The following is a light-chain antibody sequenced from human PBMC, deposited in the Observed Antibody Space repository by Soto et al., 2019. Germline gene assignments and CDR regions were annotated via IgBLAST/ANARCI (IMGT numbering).Light chain of an antibody. CDR2: GNS. V-gene: IGLV1-40*01. CDR1: SSNIGAGYD. J-gene: IGLJ2*01. Sequence: QSVLTQPPSVSGAPGQRVTISCTGSSSNIGAGYDVHWYQQLPGTAPKLLIYGNSNRPSGVPDRFSGSKSGTSASLGITGLQAEDEAEYYCQSYDGSLSGSVFGGGTKLTVL. CDR3: QSYDGSLSGSV.